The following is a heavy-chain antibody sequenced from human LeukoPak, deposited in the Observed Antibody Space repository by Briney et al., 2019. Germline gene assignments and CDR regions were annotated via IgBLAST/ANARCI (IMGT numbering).Heavy chain of an antibody. D-gene: IGHD2-21*02. CDR2: INHSGST. J-gene: IGHJ3*02. Sequence: PSETLSLTCAVYGGSFSGYYWSWIRQPPWNGLEWIGEINHSGSTNYNPSLKSRVTISVDTSKNQFSLKLSSVTAADTAVYYCARAYCGGDCQEPDAFDIWGQGTMVTVSS. V-gene: IGHV4-34*01. CDR3: ARAYCGGDCQEPDAFDI. CDR1: GGSFSGYY.